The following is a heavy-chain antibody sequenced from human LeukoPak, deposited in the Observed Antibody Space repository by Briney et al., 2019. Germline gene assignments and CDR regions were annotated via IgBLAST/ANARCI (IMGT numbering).Heavy chain of an antibody. V-gene: IGHV4-34*01. D-gene: IGHD3-10*01. CDR2: INHSGST. Sequence: KPSETLSLTCAVYGGSFSGYYWSWIRQPPGKGLEWIGEINHSGSTNYNPSLKSRVTISVDTSKNQFSLKLSSVTAADTAVYYCARGDGLAGSGSHPTYYYYMDVWGKGTTVTVSS. J-gene: IGHJ6*03. CDR1: GGSFSGYY. CDR3: ARGDGLAGSGSHPTYYYYMDV.